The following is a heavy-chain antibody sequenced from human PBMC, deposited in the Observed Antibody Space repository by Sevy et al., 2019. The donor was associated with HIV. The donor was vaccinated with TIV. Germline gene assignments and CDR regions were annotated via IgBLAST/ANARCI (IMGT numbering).Heavy chain of an antibody. CDR1: GYMFTDYY. D-gene: IGHD4-17*01. Sequence: ASVKVACKASGYMFTDYYIHWVRQAPGQGLEWMAWINPDSGGTNYAQRFQGEVTVTRNTSISTAYMDLSRLRTNDTAIYYCARLTTKPTSDLYGMDVWGQGTTVTVSS. CDR3: ARLTTKPTSDLYGMDV. V-gene: IGHV1-2*02. CDR2: INPDSGGT. J-gene: IGHJ6*02.